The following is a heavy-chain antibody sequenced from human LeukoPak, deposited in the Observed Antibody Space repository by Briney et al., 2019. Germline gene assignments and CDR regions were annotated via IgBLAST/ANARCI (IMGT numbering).Heavy chain of an antibody. Sequence: GASVKVSCKASGGTFSSYAISWVRQAPGQGLEWMGGIIPIFGTANYAQKFQGRVTITADESTSTAYMELSSLRSEDTAVYYCASGRTRGSGWNWFDPWGQGTLVTVSS. D-gene: IGHD6-19*01. CDR1: GGTFSSYA. V-gene: IGHV1-69*13. J-gene: IGHJ5*02. CDR3: ASGRTRGSGWNWFDP. CDR2: IIPIFGTA.